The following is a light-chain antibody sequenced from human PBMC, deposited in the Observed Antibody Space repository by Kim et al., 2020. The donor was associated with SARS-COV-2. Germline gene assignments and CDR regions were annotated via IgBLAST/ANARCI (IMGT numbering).Light chain of an antibody. J-gene: IGKJ2*01. Sequence: LSPGERVIRSCRASQSVASNHLAWFQQEPGQAPRLLIYGTSSRATGIPDRFSGSGSGTDFTLTISRLEPEDSAVYYCQQYDRPPYTFGQGTKLEI. V-gene: IGKV3-20*01. CDR3: QQYDRPPYT. CDR2: GTS. CDR1: QSVASNH.